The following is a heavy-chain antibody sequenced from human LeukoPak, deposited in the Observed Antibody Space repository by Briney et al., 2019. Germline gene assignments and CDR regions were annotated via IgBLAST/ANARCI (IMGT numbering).Heavy chain of an antibody. CDR1: GYTFTGYY. J-gene: IGHJ4*02. V-gene: IGHV1-2*02. CDR2: INPNSGGT. Sequence: ASVKVSCKASGYTFTGYYTHWVRQAPGQGLEWMGWINPNSGGTNYAQKFQGRVTMTRDTSISTAYMELSRLRSDDTAVYYCARDFFGYNDFDYWGQGTLVTVSS. CDR3: ARDFFGYNDFDY. D-gene: IGHD5-12*01.